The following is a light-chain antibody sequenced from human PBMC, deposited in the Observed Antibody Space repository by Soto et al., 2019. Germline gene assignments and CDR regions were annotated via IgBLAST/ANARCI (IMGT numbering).Light chain of an antibody. CDR2: EGS. Sequence: QSALTQPASVSGSPGQSITISCTGTSSDVGSYNLVSWYQQHPGKAPKLMIYEGSKRPSGVSNHFFGSQSGNTASLTISGLQAEDEADYYCFSYAGSSTYVFGTGTKVTVL. J-gene: IGLJ1*01. CDR1: SSDVGSYNL. V-gene: IGLV2-23*01. CDR3: FSYAGSSTYV.